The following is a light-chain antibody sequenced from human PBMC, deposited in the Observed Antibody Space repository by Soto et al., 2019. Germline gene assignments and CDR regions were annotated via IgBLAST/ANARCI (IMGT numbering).Light chain of an antibody. J-gene: IGKJ2*01. Sequence: EIVLTQSPGTLSLSPGERATLSCRASQSVSSSYLAWYQQKPGQAPRLLIYGAYSRATGIPDRFSGSGSGTDLTLTISRLEPEDFAVYYCQQYRSSPPYTFGQGTKLEIK. CDR1: QSVSSSY. CDR2: GAY. CDR3: QQYRSSPPYT. V-gene: IGKV3-20*01.